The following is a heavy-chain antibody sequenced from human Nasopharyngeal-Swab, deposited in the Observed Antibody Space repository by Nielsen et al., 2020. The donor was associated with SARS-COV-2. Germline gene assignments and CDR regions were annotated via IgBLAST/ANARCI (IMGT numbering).Heavy chain of an antibody. V-gene: IGHV4-4*02. CDR3: ARGGAWTFDP. Sequence: GSLRLSCAVSGDSISGDQWWSWARQPPGKGLEWIGEIHRSGTTNCNPSLKSRVTISVDRSKNNFSLKLNSVTAADTAVYYCARGGAWTFDPWGQGTLVTVSS. D-gene: IGHD2-21*02. CDR1: GDSISGDQW. J-gene: IGHJ5*02. CDR2: IHRSGTT.